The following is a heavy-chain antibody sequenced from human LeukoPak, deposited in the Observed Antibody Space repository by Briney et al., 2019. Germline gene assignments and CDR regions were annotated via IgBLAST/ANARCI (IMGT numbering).Heavy chain of an antibody. CDR2: IYYSGST. CDR1: DDSARSDNYY. D-gene: IGHD1-26*01. J-gene: IGHJ4*02. V-gene: IGHV4-39*01. Sequence: SETLSLACTISDDSARSDNYYGGWVRQPPGTGLEWIGNIYYSGSTYYNPSLKSRVTMSVDTSKNQFFLELNSVTAADTAVYYCARGRPYSGGYHLDYWGQGTLVTVSA. CDR3: ARGRPYSGGYHLDY.